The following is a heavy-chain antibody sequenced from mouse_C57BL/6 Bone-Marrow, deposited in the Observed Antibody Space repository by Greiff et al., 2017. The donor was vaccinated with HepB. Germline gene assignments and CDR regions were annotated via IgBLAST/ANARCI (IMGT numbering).Heavy chain of an antibody. CDR2: IYPRSGNT. CDR3: ARGAFGGYYLDY. CDR1: GYTFTSYG. Sequence: VQLQQSGAELARPGASVKLSCKASGYTFTSYGISWVKQRTGQGLEWIGEIYPRSGNTYYNEKFKGKATLTADKSSSTASMELRSLTSEDSAVYFCARGAFGGYYLDYWDRGTTLTVSS. V-gene: IGHV1-81*01. J-gene: IGHJ2*01.